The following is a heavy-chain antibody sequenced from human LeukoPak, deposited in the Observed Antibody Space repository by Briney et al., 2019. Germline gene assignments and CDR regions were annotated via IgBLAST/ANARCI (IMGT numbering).Heavy chain of an antibody. CDR3: ARVNYSNYHTFDY. CDR2: IYYSGST. J-gene: IGHJ4*02. V-gene: IGHV4-30-4*01. D-gene: IGHD4-11*01. CDR1: GGSISSGDYY. Sequence: SQTLSLTCTVSGGSISSGDYYRSWIRQPPGQGLEWIGYIYYSGSTYYNPTLKSRVTISVDTSKNQFSLKLSSVTAADTAVYYCARVNYSNYHTFDYWGQGTLVTVSS.